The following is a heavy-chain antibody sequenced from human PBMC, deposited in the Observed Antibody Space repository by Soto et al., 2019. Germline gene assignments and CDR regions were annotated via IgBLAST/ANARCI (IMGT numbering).Heavy chain of an antibody. J-gene: IGHJ4*02. V-gene: IGHV3-30-3*01. Sequence: PGGSLRLSCAAPGFTFSSYAMHWVRQAPDKGLEWVAVISYDGSNKYYADSVKGRFTISRDNSKNTLYLQMNSLRAEDTAVYYCARGVGATNFDYWGQGTLVTVSS. CDR3: ARGVGATNFDY. CDR1: GFTFSSYA. D-gene: IGHD1-26*01. CDR2: ISYDGSNK.